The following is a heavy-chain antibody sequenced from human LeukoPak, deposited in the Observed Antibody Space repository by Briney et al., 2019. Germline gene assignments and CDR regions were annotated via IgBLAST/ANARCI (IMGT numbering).Heavy chain of an antibody. V-gene: IGHV1-2*02. CDR1: GYSFTGYF. J-gene: IGHJ6*02. CDR3: ARRFYYAMDV. CDR2: INPNSADT. Sequence: ASVMVSCKASGYSFTGYFRQWVRQAPGQGLEWMGWINPNSADTNYAQKFQGRVTMTRDTSISTAYMELSRLRSDDAAVYYCARRFYYAMDVWGQGTTVTVSS. D-gene: IGHD3-16*01.